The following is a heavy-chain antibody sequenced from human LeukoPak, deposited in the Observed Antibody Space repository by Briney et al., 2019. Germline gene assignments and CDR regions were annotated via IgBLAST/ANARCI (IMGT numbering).Heavy chain of an antibody. CDR1: GFTFSSYG. J-gene: IGHJ3*02. V-gene: IGHV3-21*01. CDR3: ARDGDYYDSSGYYYVDGDAFDI. CDR2: ISSSSSYI. Sequence: PGGTLRLSCAASGFTFSSYGMSWVRQAPGKGLEWVSSISSSSSYIYYADSVKGRFTISRDNARNSLYLQMNSLRAEDTAVYYCARDGDYYDSSGYYYVDGDAFDIWGQGTMVTVSS. D-gene: IGHD3-22*01.